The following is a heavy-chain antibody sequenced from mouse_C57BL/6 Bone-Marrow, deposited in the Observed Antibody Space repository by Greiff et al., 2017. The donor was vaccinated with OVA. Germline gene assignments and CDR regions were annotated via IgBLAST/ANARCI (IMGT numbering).Heavy chain of an antibody. V-gene: IGHV5-9-1*02. D-gene: IGHD1-1*01. CDR1: GFTFSSYA. Sequence: EVQRVESGEGLVKPGGSLKLSCAASGFTFSSYAMSWVRQTPEKRLEWVAYISSGGDYIYYADTVKGRFTISRDNARNTLYLQMSSLKSEDTAMYYCTREILLLRPLDWYFDVWGTGTTVTVSS. CDR2: ISSGGDYI. CDR3: TREILLLRPLDWYFDV. J-gene: IGHJ1*03.